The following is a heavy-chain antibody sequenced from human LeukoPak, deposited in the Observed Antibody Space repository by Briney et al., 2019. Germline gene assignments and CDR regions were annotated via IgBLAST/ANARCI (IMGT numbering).Heavy chain of an antibody. Sequence: GGSLRLSCAASGFSFTTNWMHWVRQTPGKRLEWVAELNEDGTVKYYVDSVKGRFTISRDNAKNSLYLQMNRLRAEDTGVYFCANVPRTTVSYWGRGTLVTVSS. J-gene: IGHJ4*02. CDR1: GFSFTTNW. CDR3: ANVPRTTVSY. D-gene: IGHD1-14*01. CDR2: LNEDGTVK. V-gene: IGHV3-7*01.